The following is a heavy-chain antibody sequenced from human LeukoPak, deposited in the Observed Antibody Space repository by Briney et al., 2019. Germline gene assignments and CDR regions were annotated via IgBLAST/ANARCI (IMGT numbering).Heavy chain of an antibody. CDR2: ISSSSSYI. CDR1: GFTFSSYS. V-gene: IGHV3-21*01. D-gene: IGHD2/OR15-2a*01. J-gene: IGHJ4*02. Sequence: PGGSLRLSCAASGFTFSSYSMNWVRQAPGEGLEWVSSISSSSSYIYYEDSVKGRFTISRENAKNTVYLQMNSLRADDTSVYYCVSFYETYWGRGTLVTVSS. CDR3: VSFYETY.